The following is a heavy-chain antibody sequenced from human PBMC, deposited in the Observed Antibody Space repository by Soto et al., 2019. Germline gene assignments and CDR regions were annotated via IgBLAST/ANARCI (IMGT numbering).Heavy chain of an antibody. CDR3: AREEDIVTY. CDR1: GFTFSHYE. V-gene: IGHV3-48*03. J-gene: IGHJ4*02. Sequence: EVQLVESGGGLVQPGGCLRLSCAVSGFTFSHYEMAWVRQAPGKGLEWVSYISSSGSTIKYADSVKGRFTISRDNAKNSLYLQMNSLRAEDTAVYYCAREEDIVTYWGQRTLVTVSS. D-gene: IGHD2-15*01. CDR2: ISSSGSTI.